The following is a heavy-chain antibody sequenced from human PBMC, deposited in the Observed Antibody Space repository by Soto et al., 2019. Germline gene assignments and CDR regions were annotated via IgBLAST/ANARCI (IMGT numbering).Heavy chain of an antibody. CDR1: GGSISSSSSY. J-gene: IGHJ4*02. D-gene: IGHD1-26*01. CDR3: ARPAKSWELLPGYFDY. Sequence: QLQLQESGPGLVKPSETLPLTCTVSGGSISSSSSYWGWIRQPPGKGLEWIGSIYYSGSTYYNPSLKSRVTISVDTSKNQFSLKLSSVTAADTAVYYCARPAKSWELLPGYFDYWGQGTLVTVSS. CDR2: IYYSGST. V-gene: IGHV4-39*01.